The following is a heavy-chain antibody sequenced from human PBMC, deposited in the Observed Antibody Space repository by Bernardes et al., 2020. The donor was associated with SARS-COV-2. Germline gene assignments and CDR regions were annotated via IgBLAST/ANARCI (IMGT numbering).Heavy chain of an antibody. Sequence: ASVKVSCKASGYTFTGYYMHWVRQAPGQGLEWMGWINPNSGGTNYAQKFQGWVTMTRDTSISTAYMELSRLRSDDTAVYYCARGGLWSGYDYYYYYGMDVWGQGTTVTVSS. D-gene: IGHD3-3*01. CDR1: GYTFTGYY. J-gene: IGHJ6*02. CDR2: INPNSGGT. CDR3: ARGGLWSGYDYYYYYGMDV. V-gene: IGHV1-2*04.